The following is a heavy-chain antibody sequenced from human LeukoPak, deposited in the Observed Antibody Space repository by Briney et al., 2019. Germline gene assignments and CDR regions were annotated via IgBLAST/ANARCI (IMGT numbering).Heavy chain of an antibody. CDR2: IYNSGST. V-gene: IGHV4-59*01. D-gene: IGHD6-19*01. J-gene: IGHJ4*02. Sequence: SETLSLTRTVSGGSNSIYYWSWIRQPPGKGLEWIGHIYNSGSTNYSPSLKSRVTISVDTSKNQFSLKLSSVTAADTAVYYCARFKRAGGWSYFDYWGQGTLVTVSS. CDR3: ARFKRAGGWSYFDY. CDR1: GGSNSIYY.